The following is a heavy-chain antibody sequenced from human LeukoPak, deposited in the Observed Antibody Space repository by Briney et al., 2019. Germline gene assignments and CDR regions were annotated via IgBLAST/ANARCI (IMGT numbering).Heavy chain of an antibody. V-gene: IGHV4-59*11. D-gene: IGHD1-1*01. CDR2: IYYSGST. CDR3: ARFINWNDDGRFDY. Sequence: SETLSLTCTVSGGSISSHYWSWIRQPPGKGLEGIGYIYYSGSTSYNPSLQSRGTISVDTSKNQFSLQLTSVTAADTAVYYCARFINWNDDGRFDYWGQGTLVTVSS. J-gene: IGHJ4*02. CDR1: GGSISSHY.